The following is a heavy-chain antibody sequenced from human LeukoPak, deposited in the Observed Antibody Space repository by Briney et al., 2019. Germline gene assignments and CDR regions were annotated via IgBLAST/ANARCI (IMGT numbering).Heavy chain of an antibody. D-gene: IGHD5-18*01. CDR2: INPKSGGT. J-gene: IGHJ4*02. CDR3: ARVRGSQDSAMVTSFHS. V-gene: IGHV1-2*02. Sequence: ASVKVSCKASGYTFTDYYMHWGRQALGEGVWWMGWINPKSGGTKYAQNFQGTGTTTSDTTISTACMEHSRRRSAETAVYYCARVRGSQDSAMVTSFHSWGQGTLVTVSS. CDR1: GYTFTDYY.